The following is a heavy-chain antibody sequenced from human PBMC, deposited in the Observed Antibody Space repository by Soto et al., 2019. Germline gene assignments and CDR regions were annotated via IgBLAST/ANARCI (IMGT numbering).Heavy chain of an antibody. CDR1: GFTFNRYS. Sequence: EVQLVESGGGLVKPGGSLRLSCAASGFTFNRYSINWVRQAPGGGLEWVAFISDSSHYTYYADSVKGRFTITRENDKKSVFLQMNSLRADDTAVYYCARTATEIPFDFWGQGTLVTVSS. CDR3: ARTATEIPFDF. J-gene: IGHJ4*02. V-gene: IGHV3-21*01. D-gene: IGHD2-21*01. CDR2: ISDSSHYT.